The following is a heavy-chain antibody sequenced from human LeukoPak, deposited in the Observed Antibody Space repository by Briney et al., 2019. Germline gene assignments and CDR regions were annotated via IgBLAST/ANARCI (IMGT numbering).Heavy chain of an antibody. CDR1: GGPISSYY. CDR2: IYYSGST. V-gene: IGHV4-59*01. J-gene: IGHJ4*02. CDR3: ARASDLTGYYGY. Sequence: SETLSLTCTVSGGPISSYYWSWIRQPPGKGLEWIGYIYYSGSTNYNPSLKSRVTISVDTSKNQFSLKLSSVTAADTAVYYCARASDLTGYYGYWGQGTLVTVSS. D-gene: IGHD3-9*01.